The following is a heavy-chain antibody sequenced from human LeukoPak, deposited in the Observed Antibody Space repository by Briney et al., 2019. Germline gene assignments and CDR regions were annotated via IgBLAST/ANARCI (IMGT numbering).Heavy chain of an antibody. CDR3: ARDQQLAIDY. J-gene: IGHJ4*02. CDR1: GFTLSNAW. CDR2: ISYDGSNK. V-gene: IGHV3-30*03. Sequence: GGSLRLSCAASGFTLSNAWMSWVRQAPGKGLEWVAVISYDGSNKYYADSVKGRFTISRDNSKNTLYLQMNSLRAEDTAVYYCARDQQLAIDYWGQGTLVTVSS. D-gene: IGHD6-13*01.